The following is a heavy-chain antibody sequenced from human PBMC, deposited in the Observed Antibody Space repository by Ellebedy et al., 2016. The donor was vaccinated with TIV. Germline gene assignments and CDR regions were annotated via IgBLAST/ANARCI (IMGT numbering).Heavy chain of an antibody. CDR2: INPTSGNP. CDR3: ARGDNYFYDSSGYYYSY. CDR1: GYTFTSYF. J-gene: IGHJ4*02. D-gene: IGHD3-22*01. V-gene: IGHV1-46*01. Sequence: ASVKVSCKASGYTFTSYFLYWVRQAPGQGLEWMGIINPTSGNPNFAQKFQGRVTVTRDTSTSTVYMELSSLRSEDTAVYYCARGDNYFYDSSGYYYSYWGQGTLVTVSS.